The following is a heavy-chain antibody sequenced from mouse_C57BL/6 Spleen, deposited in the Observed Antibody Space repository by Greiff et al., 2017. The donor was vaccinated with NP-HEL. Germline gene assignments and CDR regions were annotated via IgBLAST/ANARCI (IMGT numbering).Heavy chain of an antibody. D-gene: IGHD1-1*01. CDR2: INPYNGGT. CDR1: GYTFTDYY. J-gene: IGHJ2*01. CDR3: ARAFITTVVDSLYYFDY. V-gene: IGHV1-19*01. Sequence: EVQLQQSGPVLVKPGASVKMSCKASGYTFTDYYMNWVKQSHGKSLEWIGVINPYNGGTSYNQKFKGKATLTVDKSSSTAYMELNSLTSEDSAVYDCARAFITTVVDSLYYFDYWGQGTTLTVSS.